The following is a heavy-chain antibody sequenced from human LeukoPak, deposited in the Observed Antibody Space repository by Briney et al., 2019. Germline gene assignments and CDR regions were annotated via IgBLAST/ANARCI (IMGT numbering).Heavy chain of an antibody. CDR3: ARLGYGPADYYYYYMDV. Sequence: PGGSLRLSCAASGFTFSSYGMHWVRQAPGKGLEWVAFIRYDGSNKYYADSVKGRFTISRDNAKNSLYLQMNSLRAEDTALYHCARLGYGPADYYYYYMDVWGKGTTVTISS. J-gene: IGHJ6*03. CDR2: IRYDGSNK. V-gene: IGHV3-30*02. CDR1: GFTFSSYG. D-gene: IGHD5-18*01.